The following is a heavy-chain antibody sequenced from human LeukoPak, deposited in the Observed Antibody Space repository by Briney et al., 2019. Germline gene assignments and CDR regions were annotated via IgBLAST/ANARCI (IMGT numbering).Heavy chain of an antibody. CDR2: IWYDGSNK. CDR3: AKGSGRRYFDWYSAY. D-gene: IGHD3-9*01. Sequence: PGRSLRLSCAASGFTFSSYGMHWIRQAPGKGLEWVAGIWYDGSNKYYADSVKGRFTISRDNSKNTLYLQMNSLRAEDTAVYYCAKGSGRRYFDWYSAYWGQGTLVTVSS. J-gene: IGHJ4*02. CDR1: GFTFSSYG. V-gene: IGHV3-33*06.